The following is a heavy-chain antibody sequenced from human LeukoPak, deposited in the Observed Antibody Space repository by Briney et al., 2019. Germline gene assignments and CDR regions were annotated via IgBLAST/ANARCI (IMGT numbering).Heavy chain of an antibody. CDR1: GFTFSSHG. J-gene: IGHJ4*02. CDR3: ARDGWLRWRAS. D-gene: IGHD5-12*01. V-gene: IGHV3-7*01. Sequence: GGSLRLSCAASGFTFSSHGMNWVRQAPGKGLEWVANIKQDGSEKYYVDSVKGRFTISRDNAKNSLYLQMNSLRAEDTAVYYCARDGWLRWRASWGQGTLVTVSS. CDR2: IKQDGSEK.